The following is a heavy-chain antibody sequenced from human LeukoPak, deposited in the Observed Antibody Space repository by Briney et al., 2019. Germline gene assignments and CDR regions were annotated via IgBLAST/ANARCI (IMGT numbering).Heavy chain of an antibody. CDR2: IYSGGST. D-gene: IGHD3-3*01. Sequence: PGGSLRLSCAASGFTVSSNYMSWVRQAPGKGLEWVSVIYSGGSTYYADSVKGRFTISRDNSKNTLYLQMNSLRAEDTAVYYCARLGGLGTYYDFWSGYYIDYWGQGTLVTVSS. CDR3: ARLGGLGTYYDFWSGYYIDY. CDR1: GFTVSSNY. V-gene: IGHV3-53*01. J-gene: IGHJ4*02.